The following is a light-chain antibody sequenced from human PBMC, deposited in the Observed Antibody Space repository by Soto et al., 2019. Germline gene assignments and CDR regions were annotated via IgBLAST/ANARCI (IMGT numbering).Light chain of an antibody. CDR3: QQYENWPPYS. V-gene: IGKV3-15*01. CDR2: WGS. CDR1: QSVGPN. Sequence: TQSPATLSVSLGEEVSLSCRASQSVGPNLAWYQQRPGQAPRLLIHWGSTRANGVPARFRGSGRGTDFTLTISNLQSEDLAVYYCQQYENWPPYSFGQGTRLAIK. J-gene: IGKJ2*03.